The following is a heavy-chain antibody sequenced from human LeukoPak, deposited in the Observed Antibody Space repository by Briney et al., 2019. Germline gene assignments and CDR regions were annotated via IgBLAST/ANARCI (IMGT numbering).Heavy chain of an antibody. CDR3: ARDGAQDCFDY. CDR1: GFTFSSYS. V-gene: IGHV3-48*01. J-gene: IGHJ4*02. Sequence: QPGGSLRLSCAASGFTFSSYSMNWVRQAPGKGLEWVSYISSSSRTIYYADSVKGRFTISRDNAKNSLYLQMNSLRAEDTAVYYCARDGAQDCFDYWGQGTLVTVSS. CDR2: ISSSSRTI. D-gene: IGHD4/OR15-4a*01.